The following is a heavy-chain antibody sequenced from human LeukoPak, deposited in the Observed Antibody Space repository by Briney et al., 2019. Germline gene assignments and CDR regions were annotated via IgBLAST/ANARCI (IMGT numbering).Heavy chain of an antibody. CDR3: TADGGIAVAGEFDY. J-gene: IGHJ4*02. Sequence: GGSLRLSCAASGFTFSNAWMSWVRQAPGKGLDWVGRIKSKTDGGTIDYAAPVKGRFTISRDDSKNTLYLQMNSLRTEDTAVYYCTADGGIAVAGEFDYWGQGTLVTVSS. V-gene: IGHV3-15*01. D-gene: IGHD6-19*01. CDR2: IKSKTDGGTI. CDR1: GFTFSNAW.